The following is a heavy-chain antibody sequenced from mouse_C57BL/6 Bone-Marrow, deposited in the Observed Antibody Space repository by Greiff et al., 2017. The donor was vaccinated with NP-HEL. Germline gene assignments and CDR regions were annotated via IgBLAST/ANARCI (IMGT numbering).Heavy chain of an antibody. Sequence: QVQLQQPGAELVKPGASVKMSCKASGYTFTSYWITWVKQRPGQGLEWIGDIYPGSGSTNYNEQFKSKATLTVDTSSSTAYMQLSSLTSEDSAVYYCARSPHYYGSSHWYVDGWGTGTTVTVAS. CDR1: GYTFTSYW. J-gene: IGHJ1*03. CDR3: ARSPHYYGSSHWYVDG. D-gene: IGHD1-1*01. V-gene: IGHV1-55*01. CDR2: IYPGSGST.